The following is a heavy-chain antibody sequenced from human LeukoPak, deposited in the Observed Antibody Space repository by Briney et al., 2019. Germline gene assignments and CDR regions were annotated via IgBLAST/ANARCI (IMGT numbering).Heavy chain of an antibody. CDR3: ARHVGDYLTLYYFDY. CDR2: INPNSGGT. J-gene: IGHJ4*02. D-gene: IGHD4-17*01. Sequence: ASVKVSCEASGYTFTGYYMHWVRQAPGQGLEWMGWINPNSGGTNYAQRFQGRVTMTRDTSISTAYMELSRLRSDDTAVYYCARHVGDYLTLYYFDYWGQGTLVTVSS. CDR1: GYTFTGYY. V-gene: IGHV1-2*02.